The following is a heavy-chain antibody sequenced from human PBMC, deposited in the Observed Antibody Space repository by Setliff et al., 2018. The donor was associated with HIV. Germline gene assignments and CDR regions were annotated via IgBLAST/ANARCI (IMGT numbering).Heavy chain of an antibody. CDR1: GFTFSSYT. CDR3: AKNTPSIINYPYYYYMDV. Sequence: GGSLRLSCAASGFTFSSYTMSWVRQAPGKGLEWVSGIYDSGDRTYYADSVKGRFAISRDNSKNTLYLQMNSLRAADTAVYYCAKNTPSIINYPYYYYMDVWGKGTTVTVSS. J-gene: IGHJ6*03. CDR2: IYDSGDRT. D-gene: IGHD1-7*01. V-gene: IGHV3-23*01.